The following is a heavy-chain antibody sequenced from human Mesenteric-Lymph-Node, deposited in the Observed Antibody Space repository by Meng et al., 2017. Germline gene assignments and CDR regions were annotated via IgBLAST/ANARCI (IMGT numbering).Heavy chain of an antibody. J-gene: IGHJ4*02. CDR1: GFTFSKFA. D-gene: IGHD1-1*01. CDR2: ISDDGIKR. Sequence: QVQLVESGGGVVQPGRSLRLSCSASGFTFSKFAIHWVRQAPGKGLEWVAVISDDGIKRLFRESVKGRFTITRENAKNTLYLQMNNLRPEDTAIYYCATGAYRSFDYWGPGTLVTVSS. CDR3: ATGAYRSFDY. V-gene: IGHV3-30-3*01.